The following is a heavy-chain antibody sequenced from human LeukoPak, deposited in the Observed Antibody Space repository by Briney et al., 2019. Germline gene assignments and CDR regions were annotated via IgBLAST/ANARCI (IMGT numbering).Heavy chain of an antibody. CDR3: ARHPAAYFSEFGGRRAGPLDY. J-gene: IGHJ4*02. CDR2: IHYSGST. CDR1: GGSISNYY. V-gene: IGHV4-59*08. D-gene: IGHD3-3*01. Sequence: TSETLSLTCTVSGGSISNYYWSWIRQPPGKGLEWMGYIHYSGSTDYKPSLKSRVTISVDMSKSQFSLKLSSLTAADTAVYFCARHPAAYFSEFGGRRAGPLDYWGQGILVTVSS.